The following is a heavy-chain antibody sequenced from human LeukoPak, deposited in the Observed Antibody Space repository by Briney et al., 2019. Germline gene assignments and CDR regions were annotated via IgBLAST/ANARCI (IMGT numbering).Heavy chain of an antibody. J-gene: IGHJ3*02. V-gene: IGHV1-2*02. CDR2: INPNSGGT. D-gene: IGHD2-15*01. Sequence: GASVKVSCKASGYTFTGYYMHWVRQAPGQGLEWMGWINPNSGGTNYAQKFQGRVTMTRDTSISTAYMELRSLRSDDTAVYYCARDEVVAVGAFDIWGQGTMVTVSS. CDR1: GYTFTGYY. CDR3: ARDEVVAVGAFDI.